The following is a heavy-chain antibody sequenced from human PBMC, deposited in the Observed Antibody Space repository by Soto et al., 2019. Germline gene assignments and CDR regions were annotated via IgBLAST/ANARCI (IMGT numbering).Heavy chain of an antibody. Sequence: ESLKISCKGSGYIFSSYWIGWVRLMPGKGLEWMGVIYPGDSDTRYSPSFQGQVTISADKSISTAYLQWSSLKASDAAMYYCARWVGATTHYYYGMDVWGQGTTVTVSS. CDR1: GYIFSSYW. D-gene: IGHD1-26*01. CDR2: IYPGDSDT. CDR3: ARWVGATTHYYYGMDV. V-gene: IGHV5-51*01. J-gene: IGHJ6*02.